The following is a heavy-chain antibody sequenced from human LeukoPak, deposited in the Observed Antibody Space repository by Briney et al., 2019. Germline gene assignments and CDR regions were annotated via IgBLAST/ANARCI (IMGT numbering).Heavy chain of an antibody. CDR2: ISYDGSNK. J-gene: IGHJ3*02. CDR1: GFTFSTYA. CDR3: ARGGSPPEALGDALNI. V-gene: IGHV3-30-3*01. Sequence: GGSLRLSCAASGFTFSTYAMHWVRQAPGKGLEWVAVISYDGSNKYYADSVKGRFTISRDNSKNTLYLQMNSLRAEDTAVYYCARGGSPPEALGDALNIWGQGTMVTVSS. D-gene: IGHD1-26*01.